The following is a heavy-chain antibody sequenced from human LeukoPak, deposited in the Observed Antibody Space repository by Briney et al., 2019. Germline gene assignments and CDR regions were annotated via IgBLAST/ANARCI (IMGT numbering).Heavy chain of an antibody. CDR2: IIGNAATV. CDR3: VKDRTPDGYYSVDY. V-gene: IGHV3-23*01. CDR1: GFTFGTYA. Sequence: GGSLRLSCTASGFTFGTYAMNWVRQAPGKGLQWVALIIGNAATVAYADSVRGRLTISRDNSKNTLYLQMNSLRVEDTAVYYCVKDRTPDGYYSVDYWGQGILVTVSS. D-gene: IGHD3-3*01. J-gene: IGHJ4*02.